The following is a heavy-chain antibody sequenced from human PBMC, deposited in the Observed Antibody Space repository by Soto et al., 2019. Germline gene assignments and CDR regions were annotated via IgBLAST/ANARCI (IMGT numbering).Heavy chain of an antibody. J-gene: IGHJ6*03. CDR3: EGYYYYYYMDV. CDR1: GGSISSSSYY. CDR2: IYYSGST. Sequence: SETLSLTCTVSGGSISSSSYYWGWIRQPPGKGLEWIGSIYYSGSTYYNPSLKSRVTISVDTSKNQFSLKLSSVTAADTAVYYCEGYYYYYYMDVWGKGTTVNVSS. V-gene: IGHV4-39*01.